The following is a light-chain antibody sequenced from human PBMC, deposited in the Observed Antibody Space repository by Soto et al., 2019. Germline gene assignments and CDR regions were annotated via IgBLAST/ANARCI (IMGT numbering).Light chain of an antibody. V-gene: IGLV1-40*01. Sequence: QSVLTQPPSVSGAPGQRVTISCTGGSSNIGAGFDVHWYQQLPETAPKLLIYGNSHRPSGVPDRFSGSKSATSASLAITGLQAEDEADYYCQSYDRSLSGSWVFGGGTKLSVL. CDR1: SSNIGAGFD. CDR3: QSYDRSLSGSWV. J-gene: IGLJ3*02. CDR2: GNS.